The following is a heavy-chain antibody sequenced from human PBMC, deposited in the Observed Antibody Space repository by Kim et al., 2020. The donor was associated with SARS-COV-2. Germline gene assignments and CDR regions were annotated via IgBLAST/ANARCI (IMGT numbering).Heavy chain of an antibody. Sequence: GGSLRLSCAASGFTFTNYWMHWVRQAPGKGLVWVSRINTDGSETGYSDSVKGRFTISRDIAKNTLYLQMNSLTAEDTAVYYCARDGRLTAHYPGAFDIWGQGTMVTVSS. D-gene: IGHD2-21*02. CDR1: GFTFTNYW. CDR3: ARDGRLTAHYPGAFDI. CDR2: INTDGSET. J-gene: IGHJ3*02. V-gene: IGHV3-74*01.